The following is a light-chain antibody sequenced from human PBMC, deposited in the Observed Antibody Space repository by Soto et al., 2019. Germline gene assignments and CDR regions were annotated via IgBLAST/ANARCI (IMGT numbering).Light chain of an antibody. V-gene: IGKV1-5*03. J-gene: IGKJ4*01. CDR3: QQYDSFPLT. Sequence: DIQMTQSPSTLSASVGDRVTITCRASQSISNWLAWYQQRPGRAPQLLIHKASTLETGVPSRFSGSGSGTEFTLTISSLQPDEFASYFCQQYDSFPLTFGGGTKVEIK. CDR1: QSISNW. CDR2: KAS.